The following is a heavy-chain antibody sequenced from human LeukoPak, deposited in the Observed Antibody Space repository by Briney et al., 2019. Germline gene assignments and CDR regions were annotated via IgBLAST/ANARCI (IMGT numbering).Heavy chain of an antibody. CDR2: INHSGST. D-gene: IGHD6-13*01. V-gene: IGHV4-34*01. CDR1: GGSFSGYY. Sequence: PSETLSLTCAVYGGSFSGYYWSWIRQPPGKGLEWIGEINHSGSTNYNPSLKSRVTISVDTSKNQFSLRLSSMTAADTAVYYCAREQYLAYDVFGFWGQGTMVTVSS. CDR3: AREQYLAYDVFGF. J-gene: IGHJ3*01.